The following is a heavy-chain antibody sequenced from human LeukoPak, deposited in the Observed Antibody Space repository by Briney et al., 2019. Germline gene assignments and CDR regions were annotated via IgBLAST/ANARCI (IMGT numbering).Heavy chain of an antibody. CDR3: ARGDASMATGFNY. Sequence: KRGESLKISCQTSGFTFTNYWIGWVRQMPGKGLEWMGIIYPGDSDTKYSPSFRGQVTMSADKSTSTAYLQWGSLKASVTAMYFCARGDASMATGFNYWGQGTLVTVSS. D-gene: IGHD6-6*01. J-gene: IGHJ4*01. V-gene: IGHV5-51*01. CDR1: GFTFTNYW. CDR2: IYPGDSDT.